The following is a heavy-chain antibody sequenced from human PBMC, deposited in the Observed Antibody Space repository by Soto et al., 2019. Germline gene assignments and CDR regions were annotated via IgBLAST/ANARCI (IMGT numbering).Heavy chain of an antibody. Sequence: GGSLRLSCAASGFTFSGSAMHWVRQASGKGLEWVGRIRSKSNSYATAYAASVKGRFTISRDDSKNTAYLQMNSLKTEDTAVYYCTRHSGPADYYYYMDVWGKGTTVTVSS. CDR1: GFTFSGSA. J-gene: IGHJ6*03. CDR3: TRHSGPADYYYYMDV. V-gene: IGHV3-73*01. CDR2: IRSKSNSYAT.